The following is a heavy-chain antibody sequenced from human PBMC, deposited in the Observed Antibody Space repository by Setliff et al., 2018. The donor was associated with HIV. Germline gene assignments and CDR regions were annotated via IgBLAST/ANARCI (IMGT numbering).Heavy chain of an antibody. J-gene: IGHJ4*01. CDR2: VYHSGST. V-gene: IGHV4-38-2*02. CDR1: GFSISTGHY. CDR3: ARGRDYTGSWFRPFYLDF. Sequence: SETLSLTCTVSGFSISTGHYWGWVRQSPGKGLEWIGSVYHSGSTYYAASLKSRVTISVDTSKNQFSLKLTSVTAADTAIYYCARGRDYTGSWFRPFYLDFWGHGNLVTVSS. D-gene: IGHD3-3*01.